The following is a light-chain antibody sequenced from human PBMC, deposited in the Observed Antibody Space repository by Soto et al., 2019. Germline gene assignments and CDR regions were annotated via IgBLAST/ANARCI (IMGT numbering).Light chain of an antibody. CDR2: KAS. V-gene: IGKV1-5*03. Sequence: DIQMTQSPSTLSASVGDRVTITCRASQSISDWLAWYQQKPGKAPKLIIYKASTLESGVPSRFSGSGSGTEFTLTISSLQPDDFAIYSCQQYNTSPWTFGQGIKVEIK. CDR1: QSISDW. J-gene: IGKJ2*02. CDR3: QQYNTSPWT.